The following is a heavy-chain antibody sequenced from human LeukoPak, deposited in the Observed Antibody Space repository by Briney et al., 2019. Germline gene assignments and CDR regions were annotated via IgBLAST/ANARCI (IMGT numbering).Heavy chain of an antibody. D-gene: IGHD2-21*01. CDR3: ARTCPGSSCNHIY. CDR1: GYTFTSHG. CDR2: ISTYNGDT. V-gene: IGHV1-18*01. J-gene: IGHJ4*02. Sequence: ASVKVSCKASGYTFTSHGITWLRQAPGQGLEWMGWISTYNGDTNFAQKLQDRVTMTTDTSTSTAYMELRSLRSDDTAVYFCARTCPGSSCNHIYWGQGTLVTVSS.